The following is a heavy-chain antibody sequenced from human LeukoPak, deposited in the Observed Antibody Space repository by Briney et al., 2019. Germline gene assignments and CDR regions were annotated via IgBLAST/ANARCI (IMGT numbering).Heavy chain of an antibody. Sequence: GGSLKLSCAASGFTFSSYSMNWVRQAPGKGLEWVSSISSSSSYIYYADSVKGRFTISRDNAKNSLYLQMNSLRAEDTAVYYCARDLPGGVYGMDVWGQGTTVTVSS. CDR2: ISSSSSYI. J-gene: IGHJ6*02. D-gene: IGHD3-10*01. CDR1: GFTFSSYS. CDR3: ARDLPGGVYGMDV. V-gene: IGHV3-21*01.